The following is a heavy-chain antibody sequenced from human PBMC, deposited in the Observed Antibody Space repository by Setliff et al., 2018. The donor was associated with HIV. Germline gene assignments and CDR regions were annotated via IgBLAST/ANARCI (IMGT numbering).Heavy chain of an antibody. CDR3: ARHGYDPLYYYYYMDV. Sequence: PSETLSLTCTVSGASISNYYWSWIRQPPGKGLEWIGSIYYSGSITRYNPSLKSRVNIPVDTSKNQFSLNLSSVTAADTAVYYCARHGYDPLYYYYYMDVGGKGTTVTVSS. J-gene: IGHJ6*03. D-gene: IGHD5-12*01. V-gene: IGHV4-59*01. CDR1: GASISNYY. CDR2: IYYSGSIT.